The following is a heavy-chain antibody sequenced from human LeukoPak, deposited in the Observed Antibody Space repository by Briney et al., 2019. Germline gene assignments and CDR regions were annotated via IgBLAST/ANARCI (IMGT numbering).Heavy chain of an antibody. CDR2: IKQDGSEK. CDR1: GFTFSSYW. J-gene: IGHJ6*03. V-gene: IGHV3-7*03. Sequence: PGGSLRLSCAASGFTFSSYWMSWVRQAPGKGLEWVANIKQDGSEKYYVDSVKGRFTISRDNSKNTLYLQMNSLRAEDTAVYYCAARPSYYYGSGRLTLVDYYYYMDVWGKGTTVTVSS. CDR3: AARPSYYYGSGRLTLVDYYYYMDV. D-gene: IGHD3-10*01.